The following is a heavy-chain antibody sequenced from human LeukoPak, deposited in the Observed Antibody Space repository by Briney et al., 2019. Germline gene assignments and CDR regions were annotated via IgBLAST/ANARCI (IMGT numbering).Heavy chain of an antibody. CDR3: ASRAYYDSSGYS. CDR2: ISSSGSTI. D-gene: IGHD3-22*01. CDR1: GFTFSSYE. V-gene: IGHV3-48*03. J-gene: IGHJ4*02. Sequence: PGGSLRLSCAASGFTFSSYEMNWVRQAPGKGLEWVSYISSSGSTIYCADSVKGRFTISRDNAKNSLYLQMNSLRAEDTAVYYCASRAYYDSSGYSWGQGTLVTVSS.